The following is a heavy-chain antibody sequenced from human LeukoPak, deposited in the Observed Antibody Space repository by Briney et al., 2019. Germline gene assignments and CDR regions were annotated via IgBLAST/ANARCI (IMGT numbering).Heavy chain of an antibody. CDR3: ESVYSSSWYLDY. CDR1: GLIFSSYG. J-gene: IGHJ4*02. V-gene: IGHV3-33*03. D-gene: IGHD6-13*01. Sequence: GGSLRLSCAACGLIFSSYGMHWVRQAPGKGLEWVVVIWYDGSNKYYADSVKGRFTISRDNAKNSLYLQMNSLRAEDTAVYYCESVYSSSWYLDYWGQGTLVTVSS. CDR2: IWYDGSNK.